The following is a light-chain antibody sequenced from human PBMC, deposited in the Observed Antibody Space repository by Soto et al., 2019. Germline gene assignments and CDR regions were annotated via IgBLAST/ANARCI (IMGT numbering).Light chain of an antibody. CDR3: QQCATGPTWP. Sequence: EIVMTQSPLTLSVSPGESATLSCRASQSIGRHLAWYQQKPGQAPRLLIYSASSRATGIPARFTGSGSGTEFTLTISSLQSEDSALYYCQQCATGPTWPFGQGTKVEIK. V-gene: IGKV3D-15*01. CDR2: SAS. J-gene: IGKJ1*01. CDR1: QSIGRH.